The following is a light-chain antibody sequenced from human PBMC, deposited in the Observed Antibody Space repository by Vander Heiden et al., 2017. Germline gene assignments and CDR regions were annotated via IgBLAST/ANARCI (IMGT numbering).Light chain of an antibody. CDR1: QSVGKF. CDR3: QQNYTTHT. Sequence: DIQMTQSPSSLSASVGDRVTVTCRASQSVGKFVNWYQQKPGAVPNLLIFRTSTLHNGVPSRFNDNGSGTDFALTIAVLRPDDFGTYSWQQNYTTHTFGQGTKVEIK. J-gene: IGKJ2*01. CDR2: RTS. V-gene: IGKV1-39*01.